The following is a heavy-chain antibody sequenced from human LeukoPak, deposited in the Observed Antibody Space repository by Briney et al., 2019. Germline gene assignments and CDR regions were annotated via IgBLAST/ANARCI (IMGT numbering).Heavy chain of an antibody. Sequence: GGSLRLSCAASGFTFSSYAMSWVRQAPGKGLEWVSAISGSGGSTYYADSVKGRFTISRDNSKNTRYLQMNSLRAEDTAVYYCASWWELLRGVDYWGQGTLVTVSS. D-gene: IGHD1-26*01. CDR3: ASWWELLRGVDY. CDR2: ISGSGGST. CDR1: GFTFSSYA. V-gene: IGHV3-23*01. J-gene: IGHJ4*02.